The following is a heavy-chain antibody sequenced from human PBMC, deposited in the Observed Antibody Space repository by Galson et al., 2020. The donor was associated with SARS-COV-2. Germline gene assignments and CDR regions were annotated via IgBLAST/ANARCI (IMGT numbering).Heavy chain of an antibody. Sequence: GGSLRLSCAASGFTFSSYSMNWVRQAPGKGLEWVSSISSSSSYIYYADSVKGRFTISRDNAKNSLYLQMNSLRAEDTAVYYCATSTIFGVANWFDPWGQGTLVTVSS. CDR2: ISSSSSYI. J-gene: IGHJ5*02. CDR3: ATSTIFGVANWFDP. CDR1: GFTFSSYS. V-gene: IGHV3-21*04. D-gene: IGHD3-3*01.